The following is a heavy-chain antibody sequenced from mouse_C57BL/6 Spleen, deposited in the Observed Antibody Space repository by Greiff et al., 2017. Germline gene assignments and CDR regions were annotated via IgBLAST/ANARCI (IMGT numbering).Heavy chain of an antibody. V-gene: IGHV1-50*01. Sequence: QVQLQQPGAELVKPGASVKLSCKASGYTFTSYWMQWVKQRPGQGLEWIGEIDPSDSYTNYNQKFKGKATLTVDTSSSTAYMQLSSLTSEDSAVYYCARRYGMDYWGQGTTLTVSS. CDR3: ARRYGMDY. CDR2: IDPSDSYT. CDR1: GYTFTSYW. J-gene: IGHJ2*01. D-gene: IGHD1-1*01.